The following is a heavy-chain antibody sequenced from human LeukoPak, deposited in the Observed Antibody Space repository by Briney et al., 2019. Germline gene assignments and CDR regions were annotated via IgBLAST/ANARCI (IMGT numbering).Heavy chain of an antibody. CDR2: ISSNGGST. V-gene: IGHV3-64*01. CDR3: ARADYYGSRQLLYYFDY. D-gene: IGHD3-10*01. Sequence: PGGSLRLSCAASGFTFSSCAMHWVRQAPGKGLEYVSAISSNGGSTYFANSVKGRFTISRDNSKNTLYLQMGSLRAEDMAVYYCARADYYGSRQLLYYFDYWGQGTLVTVSS. J-gene: IGHJ4*02. CDR1: GFTFSSCA.